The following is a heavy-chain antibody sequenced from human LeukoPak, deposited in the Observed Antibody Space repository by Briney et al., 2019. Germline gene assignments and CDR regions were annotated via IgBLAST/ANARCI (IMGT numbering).Heavy chain of an antibody. Sequence: SETLSLTCAVSGASISSSSNWWSWVRQPPGKGLEWIGEISHSGFTNCNPSLKSRVNISVDESKNQFSLRLNSLTAADTAVYYCASRDSGGWYRGAFDIWGQGTMVTVSP. CDR2: ISHSGFT. V-gene: IGHV4-4*02. D-gene: IGHD6-19*01. CDR1: GASISSSSNW. CDR3: ASRDSGGWYRGAFDI. J-gene: IGHJ3*02.